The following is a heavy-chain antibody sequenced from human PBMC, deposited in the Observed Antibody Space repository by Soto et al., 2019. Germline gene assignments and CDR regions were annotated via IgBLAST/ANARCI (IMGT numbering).Heavy chain of an antibody. J-gene: IGHJ6*02. Sequence: SETLSLTCTVSGGSINIYYWSWIRQPPGKGLEWIGYMYNSGSTNYNPSLKSRVTISVDTSEKQISLKLSSVTAADTAVYYCARAPSSSWKNYSYYYGMDVWGQGTTVTVSS. CDR3: ARAPSSSWKNYSYYYGMDV. D-gene: IGHD2-2*01. CDR1: GGSINIYY. V-gene: IGHV4-59*01. CDR2: MYNSGST.